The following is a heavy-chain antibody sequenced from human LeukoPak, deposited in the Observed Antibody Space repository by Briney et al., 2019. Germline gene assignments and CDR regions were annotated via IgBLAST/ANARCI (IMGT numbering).Heavy chain of an antibody. J-gene: IGHJ4*02. CDR2: IYHSGRT. CDR3: ARAQGWGAAYYFEY. D-gene: IGHD6-19*01. V-gene: IGHV4-30-2*01. CDR1: GGSISSDGHY. Sequence: SETLSLTCTVSGGSISSDGHYWSWIRQPPGKGLEWIGHIYHSGRTFYTPSLKSRVTMSVDLSKGQFSLKLTSVTAADTAVYSCARAQGWGAAYYFEYWGQGTLVTVSS.